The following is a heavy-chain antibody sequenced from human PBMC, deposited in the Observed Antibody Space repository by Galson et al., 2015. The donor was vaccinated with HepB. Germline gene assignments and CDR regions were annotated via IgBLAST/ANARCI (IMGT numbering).Heavy chain of an antibody. Sequence: SVKVSCKASGYTFTAYFIHWVRQAPGQGLEWMGWINTNSGGTHYAQKFQGRVTMTRDTSISTAYMELSRLRSDDTAVYYCARDKAYYYDSTGYYSWFDPWGQGTLVTVS. CDR3: ARDKAYYYDSTGYYSWFDP. CDR2: INTNSGGT. J-gene: IGHJ5*02. V-gene: IGHV1-2*02. D-gene: IGHD3-22*01. CDR1: GYTFTAYF.